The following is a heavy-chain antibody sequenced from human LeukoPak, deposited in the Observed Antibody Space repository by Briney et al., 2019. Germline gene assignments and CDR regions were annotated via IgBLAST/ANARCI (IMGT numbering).Heavy chain of an antibody. CDR3: ASGYCSSTSCYNAWFDP. D-gene: IGHD2-2*02. J-gene: IGHJ5*02. V-gene: IGHV1-18*01. CDR1: GYTFTGYG. CDR2: ISAYNGNT. Sequence: ASVKVSCKASGYTFTGYGISWVRQAPGQGVEWMGWISAYNGNTNYAQKFQGRVTITTDESTSTAYMELSSLRSEDTAVYYCASGYCSSTSCYNAWFDPWGQGTLVTVSS.